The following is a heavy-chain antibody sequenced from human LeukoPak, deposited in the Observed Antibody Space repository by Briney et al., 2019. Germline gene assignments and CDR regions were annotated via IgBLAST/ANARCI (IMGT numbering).Heavy chain of an antibody. J-gene: IGHJ4*02. D-gene: IGHD4-17*01. CDR1: GGSISSYY. V-gene: IGHV4-59*01. CDR3: ARGDYEIDD. CDR2: IYYSGST. Sequence: PSETLSLTWTVSGGSISSYYWSWIRQPPGKGLEWIGYIYYSGSTNYNPSLKSRVTISVDTSKNQFSLKLGSVTAADTAVYYCARGDYEIDDGGQGTLVTVSS.